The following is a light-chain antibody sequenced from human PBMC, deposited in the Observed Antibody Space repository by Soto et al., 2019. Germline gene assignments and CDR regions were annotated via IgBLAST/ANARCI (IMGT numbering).Light chain of an antibody. CDR1: QSISSW. J-gene: IGKJ1*01. CDR2: KAS. Sequence: IKVYLSVSTLSANIGDRVTITCRASQSISSWLAWYQQKPGKAPKLLIYKASTLKSGVPSRFSGSGSGTEFTLTISSLQPDDFATYYCQHYNSYSEAFGQGGK. CDR3: QHYNSYSEA. V-gene: IGKV1-5*03.